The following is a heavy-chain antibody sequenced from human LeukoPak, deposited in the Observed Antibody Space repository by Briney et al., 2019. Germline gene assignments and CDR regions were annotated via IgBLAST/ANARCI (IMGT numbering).Heavy chain of an antibody. CDR2: IYYSGST. V-gene: IGHV4-59*01. J-gene: IGHJ6*03. Sequence: SETLSLTCTVSGGSISSYYWSWIRQPPGKGLEWIGYIYYSGSTNYNPSLKSRVTISVDTSKNQFSLKLSSVTAADTAVYHCARGNSKLNYYYYYMDVWGKGTTVTVSS. D-gene: IGHD4-11*01. CDR3: ARGNSKLNYYYYYMDV. CDR1: GGSISSYY.